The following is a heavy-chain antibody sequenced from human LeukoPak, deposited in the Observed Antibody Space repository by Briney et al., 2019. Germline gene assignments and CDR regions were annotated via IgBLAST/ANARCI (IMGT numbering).Heavy chain of an antibody. CDR1: GGSISSGGYY. D-gene: IGHD1-1*01. J-gene: IGHJ5*02. CDR3: ARDNRSGWNDGESWFDP. Sequence: KASETLSLTCTVSGGSISSGGYYWSWIRQPPGKGLEWIGYTYHSGSTYYNPSLKSRVTISVDRSKNQFSLKLSSVTAADTAVYYCARDNRSGWNDGESWFDPWGQGTLVTVSS. V-gene: IGHV4-30-2*01. CDR2: TYHSGST.